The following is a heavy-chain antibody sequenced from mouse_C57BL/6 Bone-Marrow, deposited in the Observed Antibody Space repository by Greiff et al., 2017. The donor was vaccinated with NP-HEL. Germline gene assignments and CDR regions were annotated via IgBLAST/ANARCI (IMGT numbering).Heavy chain of an antibody. Sequence: EVQGVESGGGLVQSGRSLRLSCATSGFTFTDYYMSWVRQPPGKALEWLGFIRNKANGYTTEYSASVKGRFTISSDNSQSILYLQMNALRAEDSATYYCARLMVTYFDYWGQGTTLTVSS. CDR1: GFTFTDYY. CDR3: ARLMVTYFDY. V-gene: IGHV7-3*01. J-gene: IGHJ2*01. CDR2: IRNKANGYTT. D-gene: IGHD2-2*01.